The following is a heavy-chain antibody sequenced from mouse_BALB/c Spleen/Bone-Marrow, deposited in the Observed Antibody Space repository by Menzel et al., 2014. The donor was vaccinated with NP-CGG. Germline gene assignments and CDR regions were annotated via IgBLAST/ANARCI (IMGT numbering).Heavy chain of an antibody. D-gene: IGHD3-3*01. CDR1: GDSITNAY. CDR2: ISYSGNT. V-gene: IGHV3-8*02. CDR3: AGGTGYYFDY. Sequence: VQLQQSGPSPVKPSQTLSLTCSVTGDSITNAYWNWIRKFPGNKIDYMGYISYSGNTYYNPSLKSRISITRDTSKNQFYLQLNSVTTEDTATYFCAGGTGYYFDYWGQGTTLTVSS. J-gene: IGHJ2*01.